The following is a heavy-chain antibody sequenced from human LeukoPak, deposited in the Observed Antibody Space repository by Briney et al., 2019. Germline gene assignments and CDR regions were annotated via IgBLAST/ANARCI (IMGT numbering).Heavy chain of an antibody. J-gene: IGHJ4*02. CDR3: AREADTAMVIDY. CDR2: IYYSGST. Sequence: SETLSLTCTVSGGSISSHYWSWIRQPPGNGLEWIGYIYYSGSTNYNPSLKSRVTISVDTSKNQFSLKLSSVTAADTAVYYCAREADTAMVIDYWGQGTLVTVSS. D-gene: IGHD5-18*01. CDR1: GGSISSHY. V-gene: IGHV4-59*11.